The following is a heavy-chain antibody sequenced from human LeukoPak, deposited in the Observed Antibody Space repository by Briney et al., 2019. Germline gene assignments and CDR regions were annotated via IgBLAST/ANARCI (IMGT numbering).Heavy chain of an antibody. D-gene: IGHD2-15*01. CDR2: LYYSGIT. J-gene: IGHJ4*02. CDR1: GGSISSDDSS. CDR3: ARLWSTDCSGGSCPHQPNS. Sequence: SQTLSLTCTVSGGSISSDDSSWSWIRQPPGKGLEWIGYLYYSGITFYNPSLRSRVTISVDTSKNQFSLKLRSVTAADTAMYYCARLWSTDCSGGSCPHQPNSWGQGTLVTVSS. V-gene: IGHV4-30-2*03.